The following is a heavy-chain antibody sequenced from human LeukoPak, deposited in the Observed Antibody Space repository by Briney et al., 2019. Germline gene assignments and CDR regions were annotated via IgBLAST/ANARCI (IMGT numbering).Heavy chain of an antibody. CDR1: GFTFSDYA. D-gene: IGHD1-14*01. V-gene: IGHV3-30*03. Sequence: GGSLRLSCAASGFTFSDYAMHWVRQAPGKGLEWVALISYDGNNQYLADSVKGRFTISRDNAKNSLYLQMNSLRAEDTAVYYCARDLRTPCLDYWGQGTLVTVSS. CDR2: ISYDGNNQ. J-gene: IGHJ4*02. CDR3: ARDLRTPCLDY.